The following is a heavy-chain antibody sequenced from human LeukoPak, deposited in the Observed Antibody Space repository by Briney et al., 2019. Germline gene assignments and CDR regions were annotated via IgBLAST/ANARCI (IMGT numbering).Heavy chain of an antibody. CDR1: GGSISSYY. CDR3: AREFYLANSWFDP. Sequence: PSETLSLTCTVSGGSISSYYWSWIRQPPGKGLEWMGYIYYSGSTNYNPFLKSRVTISVDTSTNQFYLKLSSVTAADTAVYYCAREFYLANSWFDPWGQGTLVTVSS. D-gene: IGHD2/OR15-2a*01. CDR2: IYYSGST. V-gene: IGHV4-59*01. J-gene: IGHJ5*02.